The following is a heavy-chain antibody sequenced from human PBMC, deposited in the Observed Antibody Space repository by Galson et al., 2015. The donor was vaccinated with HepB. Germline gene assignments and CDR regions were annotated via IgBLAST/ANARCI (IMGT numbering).Heavy chain of an antibody. J-gene: IGHJ4*02. CDR2: ISYDGSNK. CDR1: GFTFSSHA. V-gene: IGHV3-30*04. D-gene: IGHD6-19*01. CDR3: ARVRFGENEWLVTSPLDY. Sequence: SLRLSCAASGFTFSSHAMHWVRQAPGKGLEWVAVISYDGSNKYYADSVKGRFTISRDNSKNTLYLQMNSLRAEDTAVYYCARVRFGENEWLVTSPLDYWGQGTLVTVSS.